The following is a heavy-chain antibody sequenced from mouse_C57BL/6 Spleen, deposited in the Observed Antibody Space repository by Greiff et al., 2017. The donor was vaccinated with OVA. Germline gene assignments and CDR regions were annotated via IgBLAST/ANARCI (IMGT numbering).Heavy chain of an antibody. CDR1: GYTFTSYW. CDR3: TRGGDYGWYFDV. J-gene: IGHJ1*03. D-gene: IGHD2-4*01. Sequence: VHVKQSGTVLARPGASVKMSCKTSGYTFTSYWMHWVKQRPGQGLEWIGAIYPGNSDTSYNQKFKGKAKLTAVTSASTAYMELSSLTNEDSAVYYCTRGGDYGWYFDVWGTGTTVTVSS. CDR2: IYPGNSDT. V-gene: IGHV1-5*01.